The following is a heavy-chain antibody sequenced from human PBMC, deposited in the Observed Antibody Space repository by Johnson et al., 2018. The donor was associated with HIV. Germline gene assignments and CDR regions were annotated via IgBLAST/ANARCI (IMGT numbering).Heavy chain of an antibody. Sequence: VQLVESGGGVVRPGGSLRLSCAASGFTFDDYGMSWVRQAPGKGLEWVSGINWNGGSTGYADSVKGRFTISRDNAKNSLYLQMKSLRADDTALYYGARDNPDTTAMGMGGAFDIWGQGTMVTVSS. V-gene: IGHV3-20*04. J-gene: IGHJ3*02. CDR3: ARDNPDTTAMGMGGAFDI. D-gene: IGHD1-1*01. CDR1: GFTFDDYG. CDR2: INWNGGST.